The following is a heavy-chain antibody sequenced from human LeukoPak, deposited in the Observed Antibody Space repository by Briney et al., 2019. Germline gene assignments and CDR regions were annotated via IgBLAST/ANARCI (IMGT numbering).Heavy chain of an antibody. J-gene: IGHJ4*02. D-gene: IGHD1-26*01. CDR3: AKDLGLQVGASPFDY. CDR2: MRSDGSDE. V-gene: IGHV3-30*02. CDR1: GFSFRSSA. Sequence: GGSLRLSCAASGFSFRSSAMHWVRQAPGKGLEWMAFMRSDGSDEHYADSVKGRFTISRDNSHNTLYLQMNSLHSEDTAVYYCAKDLGLQVGASPFDYWGQGTLVTVSS.